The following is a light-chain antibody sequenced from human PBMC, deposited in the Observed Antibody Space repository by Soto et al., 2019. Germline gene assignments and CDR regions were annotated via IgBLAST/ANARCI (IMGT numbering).Light chain of an antibody. J-gene: IGLJ3*02. Sequence: QSVLTQEPSASGTPGQSVTISCSGSPSNIGYNYVFWYQQLPRTAPKLLIYRNNQRPSGVPDRCSGSKSGTSASLTISGLRSEDEAVYYCAVWDDNLTSLFGGGTQLTVL. V-gene: IGLV1-47*01. CDR3: AVWDDNLTSL. CDR2: RNN. CDR1: PSNIGYNY.